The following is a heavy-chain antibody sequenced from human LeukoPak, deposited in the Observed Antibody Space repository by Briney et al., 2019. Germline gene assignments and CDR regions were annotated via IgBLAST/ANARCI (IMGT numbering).Heavy chain of an antibody. Sequence: PSETLSLTCTVSGGSINIHYWSWIRQPPGKGLEWIGDIYYSGSTNYNPYLKRRVTISVETSKNHLSLKLCSVLAADTPIYNCVRGDNTGWNYFDSWGQGVLVTVSS. J-gene: IGHJ4*02. CDR1: GGSINIHY. CDR2: IYYSGST. D-gene: IGHD1-1*01. V-gene: IGHV4-59*08. CDR3: VRGDNTGWNYFDS.